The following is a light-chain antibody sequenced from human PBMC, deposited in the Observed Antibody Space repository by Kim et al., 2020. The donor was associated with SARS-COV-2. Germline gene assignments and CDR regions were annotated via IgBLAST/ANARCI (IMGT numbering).Light chain of an antibody. CDR3: QQYYSYPGVRVT. CDR2: AAS. Sequence: AIRITQSPSSLSASTGDRVTITCRASQGISSYLAWYQQKPGKAPKLLIYAASTLQSGVPSRFSGSGSGTDFTLTISCLQSEDFATYYCQQYYSYPGVRVTFGPGTKVDIK. V-gene: IGKV1-8*01. J-gene: IGKJ3*01. CDR1: QGISSY.